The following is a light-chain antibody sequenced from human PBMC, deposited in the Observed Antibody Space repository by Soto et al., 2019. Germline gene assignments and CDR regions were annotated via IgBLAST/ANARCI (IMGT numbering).Light chain of an antibody. CDR1: QSVGYH. Sequence: EIVLTQSPATLSLSPGERATLSCRASQSVGYHLAWYQQKPGQAPRLLIYDASNRATGIPARFSGSGSGTDFTLAISSLGPEDFAVYYCQQRSNWPPVTFGGGTKVEIK. CDR2: DAS. V-gene: IGKV3-11*01. J-gene: IGKJ4*01. CDR3: QQRSNWPPVT.